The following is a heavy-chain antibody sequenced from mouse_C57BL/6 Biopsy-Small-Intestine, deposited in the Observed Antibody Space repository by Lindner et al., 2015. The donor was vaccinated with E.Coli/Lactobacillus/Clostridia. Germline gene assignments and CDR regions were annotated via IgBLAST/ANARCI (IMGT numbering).Heavy chain of an antibody. V-gene: IGHV1-15*01. CDR3: TREYDSWFAY. J-gene: IGHJ3*01. CDR1: GYTVSDYE. D-gene: IGHD2-10*02. CDR2: IDPETGGT. Sequence: VQLQESGAELVRPGASVTLSCKASGYTVSDYEIHWVKQTPVHGLEWIGAIDPETGGTAYNQKFKGKAILTADKSSSTVYMELRSLTSEDSAVYYCTREYDSWFAYWGQGTLVTVST.